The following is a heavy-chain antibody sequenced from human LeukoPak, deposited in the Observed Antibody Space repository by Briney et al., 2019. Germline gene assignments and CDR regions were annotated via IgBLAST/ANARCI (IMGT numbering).Heavy chain of an antibody. V-gene: IGHV4-59*01. D-gene: IGHD3-22*01. CDR1: GGSISTYY. CDR3: ARGGYYYDTSGRYYYYGMDV. J-gene: IGHJ6*02. Sequence: PSETLSLTCTVSGGSISTYYWSWIRQPPGKGLEGIGYMYYSGSSSYNPSLKSRVTISVDTSKNQFSLKLTSVTAADTAVYYCARGGYYYDTSGRYYYYGMDVWGQGTTVTVSS. CDR2: MYYSGSS.